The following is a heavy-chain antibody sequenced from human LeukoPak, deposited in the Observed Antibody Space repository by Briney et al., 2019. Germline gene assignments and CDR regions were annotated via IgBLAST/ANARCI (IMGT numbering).Heavy chain of an antibody. V-gene: IGHV3-21*01. CDR3: ARDFRPYYYGSGSYYKGGDFDY. D-gene: IGHD3-10*01. CDR1: GFTFSSYS. CDR2: ISNSSSYI. Sequence: GGSLRLSCAASGFTFSSYSMNWVRQAPGKGLEWVSSISNSSSYIYYADSVKGRFTISRDNAKNSLYLQMNSLRAEDTAVYYCARDFRPYYYGSGSYYKGGDFDYWGQGTLVTVSS. J-gene: IGHJ4*02.